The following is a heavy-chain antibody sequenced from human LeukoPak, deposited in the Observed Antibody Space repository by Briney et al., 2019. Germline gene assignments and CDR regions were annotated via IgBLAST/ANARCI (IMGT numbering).Heavy chain of an antibody. V-gene: IGHV5-51*01. CDR2: IYPGDSDT. CDR3: AGENWGLNAFDI. Sequence: GESLQISCKGSGSIFTSYWIGWVRQLPGKGLEWMGIIYPGDSDTRYSPSFQGQVTISADKSISTAYLQWSSLKASDTAMYYCAGENWGLNAFDIWGQGTMVTVSS. CDR1: GSIFTSYW. J-gene: IGHJ3*02. D-gene: IGHD7-27*01.